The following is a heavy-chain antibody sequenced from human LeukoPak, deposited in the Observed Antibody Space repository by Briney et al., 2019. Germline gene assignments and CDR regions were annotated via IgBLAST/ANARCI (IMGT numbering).Heavy chain of an antibody. CDR1: GYTFTGYF. D-gene: IGHD2-15*01. J-gene: IGHJ4*02. CDR2: FSPSVCST. CDR3: ARHSSGGRYLDY. V-gene: IGHV1-46*01. Sequence: ASVKVSCKASGYTFTGYFMHWVRQAPGQGLEWMGIFSPSVCSTSFAQRFQGRVTMTRDTSTSTVYMELRSLRSEDTAVYYCARHSSGGRYLDYWGQGTLVTVSS.